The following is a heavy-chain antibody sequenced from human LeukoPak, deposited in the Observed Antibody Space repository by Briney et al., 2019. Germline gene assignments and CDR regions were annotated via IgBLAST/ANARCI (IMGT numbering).Heavy chain of an antibody. CDR1: GGSITSSGFY. D-gene: IGHD1-1*01. Sequence: SETLSLTCTVSGGSITSSGFYWGWIRQPPGKGLEWIGNIYYGGSAYYNPSLKSRVTISVDTSKNQFSLKLNSVTAADTAVYYCTRQRHADIVGTTVFDYWGQGTLVTVSS. CDR2: IYYGGSA. J-gene: IGHJ4*02. V-gene: IGHV4-39*01. CDR3: TRQRHADIVGTTVFDY.